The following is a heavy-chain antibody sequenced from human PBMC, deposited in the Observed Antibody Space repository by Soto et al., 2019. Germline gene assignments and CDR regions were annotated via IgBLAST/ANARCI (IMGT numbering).Heavy chain of an antibody. CDR3: ARSEATGLDY. CDR1: GGSMSSSNW. CDR2: AHHSGRT. Sequence: QVQLQESGPGLVKPSGTLSLTCTVSGGSMSSSNWWNWVRQSPGKGLEWIGEAHHSGRTNYNPSLKSRVTIAVDKSKNQVSLKLRSVTAADTAVYYCARSEATGLDYWGQGTLVTVSS. V-gene: IGHV4-4*02. J-gene: IGHJ4*02. D-gene: IGHD1-26*01.